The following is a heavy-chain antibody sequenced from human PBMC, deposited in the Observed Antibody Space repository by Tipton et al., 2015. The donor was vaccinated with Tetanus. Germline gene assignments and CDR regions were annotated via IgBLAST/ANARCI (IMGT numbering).Heavy chain of an antibody. CDR1: GDSITSSKYS. Sequence: TLSLTCTVSGDSITSSKYSWNWIRQPPGKGLEWIGYVYHPGSTYYKPSLKSRVTMSVDRSMNQFSLNLNSVTAADTAVYYCARGHLRGIVVAVFDYWGQGTLVSVSS. D-gene: IGHD2-15*01. CDR2: VYHPGST. V-gene: IGHV4-30-2*01. J-gene: IGHJ4*02. CDR3: ARGHLRGIVVAVFDY.